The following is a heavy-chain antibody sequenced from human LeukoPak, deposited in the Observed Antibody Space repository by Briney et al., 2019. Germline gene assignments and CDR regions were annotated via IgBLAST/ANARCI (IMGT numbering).Heavy chain of an antibody. CDR3: ARVLQNWNDGPILDY. CDR1: GGSISSYY. D-gene: IGHD1-1*01. V-gene: IGHV4-59*01. Sequence: SETLSLTCTVSGGSISSYYWSWIRQPPGKGLEWIGYIYYSGSTNYNPSLKSRVTISVDTSKNQFSLKLSSVTAADTAVYYCARVLQNWNDGPILDYWGQGTLVTVSS. CDR2: IYYSGST. J-gene: IGHJ4*02.